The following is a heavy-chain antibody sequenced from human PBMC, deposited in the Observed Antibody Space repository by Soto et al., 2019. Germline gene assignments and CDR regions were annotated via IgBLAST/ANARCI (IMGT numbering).Heavy chain of an antibody. J-gene: IGHJ4*02. CDR2: IDPSDSYT. D-gene: IGHD5-12*01. V-gene: IGHV5-10-1*01. CDR3: TRHTGYDSSLDY. CDR1: GYTFTGHW. Sequence: PGESLKISCQGSGYTFTGHWIGWVRQMPGKGLEWMGRIDPSDSYTDYSPTVQGHVTMSADKSINTAYLQWSSLQASDTAVYYCTRHTGYDSSLDYWGQGTLVTVSS.